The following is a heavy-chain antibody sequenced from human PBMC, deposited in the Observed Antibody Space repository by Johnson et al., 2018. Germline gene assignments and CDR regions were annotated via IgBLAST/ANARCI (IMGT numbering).Heavy chain of an antibody. CDR2: INGDGSST. V-gene: IGHV3-74*01. CDR1: GFSLSSYW. J-gene: IGHJ3*02. CDR3: ARDRGYCSGGSCYSVGAFDI. Sequence: VQLVESGGGLVQLGGSQRLSCAGSGFSLSSYWMNWVRQAPGKGLVWVSRINGDGSSTIYADSVKGRFTISRDNAKNTLYLQMNSLRAEDTGVYYCARDRGYCSGGSCYSVGAFDIWGQGTMVTVSS. D-gene: IGHD2-15*01.